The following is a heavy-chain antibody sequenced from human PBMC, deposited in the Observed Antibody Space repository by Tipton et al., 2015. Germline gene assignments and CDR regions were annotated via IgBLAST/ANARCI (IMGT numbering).Heavy chain of an antibody. CDR2: INSDGSST. D-gene: IGHD3-22*01. Sequence: YLRLSCAASGFTFSSDWTHWVRQAPGKGLVWVSRINSDGSSTSYADSVKGRFTISRDNAKTTLYLQMNGLRAEDTAVYFCARALTAYYYDSGGSTYYFDSWGQGTLVTVSS. CDR3: ARALTAYYYDSGGSTYYFDS. V-gene: IGHV3-74*01. CDR1: GFTFSSDW. J-gene: IGHJ4*02.